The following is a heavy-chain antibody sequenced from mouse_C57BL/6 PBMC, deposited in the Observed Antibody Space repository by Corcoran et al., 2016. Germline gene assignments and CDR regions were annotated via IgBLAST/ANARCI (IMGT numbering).Heavy chain of an antibody. CDR2: IDPSDSET. D-gene: IGHD1-1*02. Sequence: QVQLQQPGAELVRPGSSVKLSCKASGYTFTSYWMHWVKQRPIQGLEWIGNIDPSDSETHYNQKFKDKATLTVDKSSSTAYMQLSSLTSEDSAVYYCARHGQEAMDYWGQGTSVTVSS. CDR1: GYTFTSYW. CDR3: ARHGQEAMDY. J-gene: IGHJ4*01. V-gene: IGHV1-52*01.